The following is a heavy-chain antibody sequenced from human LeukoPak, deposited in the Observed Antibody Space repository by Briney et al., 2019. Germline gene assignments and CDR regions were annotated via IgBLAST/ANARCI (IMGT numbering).Heavy chain of an antibody. J-gene: IGHJ3*02. V-gene: IGHV4-61*02. CDR1: GGSINSGNNY. CDR2: IYSSGTT. CDR3: ARLGLLWFGELSLGAFDI. D-gene: IGHD3-10*01. Sequence: SETLSLTCTVSGGSINSGNNYWSWIRQPAGEGLEWIGRIYSSGTTTYNPSLKSRVTISVDTSKNQFSLKLSSVTAADTAVYYCARLGLLWFGELSLGAFDIWGQGTMVTVSS.